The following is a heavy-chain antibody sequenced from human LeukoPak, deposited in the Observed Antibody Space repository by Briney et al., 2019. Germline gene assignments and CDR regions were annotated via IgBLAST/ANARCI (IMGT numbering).Heavy chain of an antibody. D-gene: IGHD5-18*01. J-gene: IGHJ4*02. CDR1: GFTVSSNY. Sequence: LRLSCAASGFTVSSNYMSWIRQPPGKGLEWIGYIYYSGSTYYNPSLKSRVTISVDTSKNQFSLKLSSVTAADTAVYYCARDSYGGVFDYWGQGTLVTVSS. CDR2: IYYSGST. V-gene: IGHV4-30-4*08. CDR3: ARDSYGGVFDY.